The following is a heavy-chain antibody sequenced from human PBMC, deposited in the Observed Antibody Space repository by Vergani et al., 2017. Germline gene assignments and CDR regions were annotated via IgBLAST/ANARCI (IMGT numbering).Heavy chain of an antibody. CDR2: ISGSGGST. CDR1: GFTFSSYA. CDR3: AKVPRVKWFGKDYFDE. D-gene: IGHD3-10*01. Sequence: EVQLLESGGGLVQPGGSLRLSCAASGFTFSSYAMSWVRQAPGTGLEWGSGISGSGGSTYYADSVKGRFTNSRDNSKNTLYLQMNSLRAEDTAVYYCAKVPRVKWFGKDYFDEWGEGTLVTVS. V-gene: IGHV3-23*01. J-gene: IGHJ4*02.